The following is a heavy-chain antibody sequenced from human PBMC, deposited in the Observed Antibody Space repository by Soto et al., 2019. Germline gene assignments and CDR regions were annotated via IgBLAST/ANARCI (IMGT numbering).Heavy chain of an antibody. CDR2: IYYTRNT. CDR3: ARHWEQWLGYIDY. CDR1: GGSISNGSFY. Sequence: QLQLQESGPGLVKPSETLSLTCTVSGGSISNGSFYWGWIRQPPGKGLEWIGSIYYTRNTYYNPSLKSRVTISVDSSKNQFSLKLSSVTAADTAVYYCARHWEQWLGYIDYWGQGTLVAFSS. D-gene: IGHD6-19*01. V-gene: IGHV4-39*01. J-gene: IGHJ4*02.